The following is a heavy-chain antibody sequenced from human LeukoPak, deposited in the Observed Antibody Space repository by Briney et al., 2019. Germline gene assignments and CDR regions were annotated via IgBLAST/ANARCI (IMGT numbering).Heavy chain of an antibody. V-gene: IGHV3-23*01. CDR2: ISGSGGST. Sequence: GGFLRLSCAASGFTFSSYAMSWVRQAPGKGLEWVSAISGSGGSTYYADSVKGRFTISRDNSKNTLYLQMNSLRAEDTAVYYCAKSVRYFDWLRSYGMDVWGQGTTVTVSS. J-gene: IGHJ6*02. CDR1: GFTFSSYA. D-gene: IGHD3-9*01. CDR3: AKSVRYFDWLRSYGMDV.